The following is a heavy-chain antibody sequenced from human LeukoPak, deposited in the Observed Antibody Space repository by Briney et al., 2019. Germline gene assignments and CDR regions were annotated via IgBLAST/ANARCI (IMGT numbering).Heavy chain of an antibody. CDR2: ISGSGGST. D-gene: IGHD2-21*02. CDR1: GFTFSSYA. J-gene: IGHJ6*03. Sequence: GGSLRLSCAASGFTFSSYAMSWVRQAPGKGLEWVSAISGSGGSTYYADSVKGRFTISRDNSKNTLYLQMNSLRAEDTAVYYCAKGLAYCGGDCYSGYYYYYMDVWGKGTTVTVSS. CDR3: AKGLAYCGGDCYSGYYYYYMDV. V-gene: IGHV3-23*01.